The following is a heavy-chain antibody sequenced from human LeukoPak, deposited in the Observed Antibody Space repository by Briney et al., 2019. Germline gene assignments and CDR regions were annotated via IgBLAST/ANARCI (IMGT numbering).Heavy chain of an antibody. Sequence: ASVKVSCKASGGTFSSYAISWVRQAPGQGLEWMGRIIPIFGTANYAQKFQGRVTITTDESTSTAYMELSSLRSEDTAVYYCARGLKTYYYGSSGYSLGYWGQGTLVTVSS. V-gene: IGHV1-69*05. D-gene: IGHD3-22*01. J-gene: IGHJ4*02. CDR2: IIPIFGTA. CDR1: GGTFSSYA. CDR3: ARGLKTYYYGSSGYSLGY.